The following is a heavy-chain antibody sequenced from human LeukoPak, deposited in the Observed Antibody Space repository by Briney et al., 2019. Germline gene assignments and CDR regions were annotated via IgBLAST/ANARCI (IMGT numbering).Heavy chain of an antibody. Sequence: GGSLRLSCAASGFTVSSNYMSWVRQAPGKGLEWVSVIYSGGSTYYADSVKGRFTISRDNSKNTLYLQMNSLRAEDTAVYYCARNYYDSSGYYAGSPPFFDYWGQGTLVTVSS. J-gene: IGHJ4*02. D-gene: IGHD3-22*01. CDR3: ARNYYDSSGYYAGSPPFFDY. CDR1: GFTVSSNY. V-gene: IGHV3-66*02. CDR2: IYSGGST.